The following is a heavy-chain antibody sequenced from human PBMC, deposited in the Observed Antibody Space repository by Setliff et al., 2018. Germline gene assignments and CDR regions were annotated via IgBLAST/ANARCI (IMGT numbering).Heavy chain of an antibody. CDR1: GYSFTSYS. Sequence: GESLKISCKASGYSFTSYSIGWVRQMPGKGLEWMGIVFSGDSDTRYSPSFQGQVTMSADKSINTAYLQWSSLKASDTAMYYCARLGAPASHDAFDIWGQGTMVTVSS. CDR2: VFSGDSDT. CDR3: ARLGAPASHDAFDI. D-gene: IGHD6-25*01. V-gene: IGHV5-51*01. J-gene: IGHJ3*02.